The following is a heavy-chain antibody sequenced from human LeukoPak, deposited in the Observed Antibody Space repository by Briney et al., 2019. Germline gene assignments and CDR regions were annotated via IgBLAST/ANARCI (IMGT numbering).Heavy chain of an antibody. J-gene: IGHJ4*02. D-gene: IGHD3-3*01. CDR3: ARGPPPDYDFWSGYYGGGGFDY. CDR2: INPNSGGT. Sequence: ASVKVSCKASGNIFTGYSIHWVRQAPGQGLEWMGWINPNSGGTNYAQKFQGRVTMTRDTSISTAYMELSRLRSDDTAVYYCARGPPPDYDFWSGYYGGGGFDYWGQGTLVTVSS. CDR1: GNIFTGYS. V-gene: IGHV1-2*02.